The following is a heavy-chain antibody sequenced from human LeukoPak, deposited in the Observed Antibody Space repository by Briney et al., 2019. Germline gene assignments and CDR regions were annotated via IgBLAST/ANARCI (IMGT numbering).Heavy chain of an antibody. J-gene: IGHJ4*02. Sequence: GGSLRLSCSASGFTFSSYALNWGRQAPGKGLEYVSAISSNGVSTYYADSVKGRFTISRDNSKNTLYLQMRSLRAEDTVVYYCVKDRYIRYGSGSYPYYFDYWGQGTLVTVSS. CDR1: GFTFSSYA. CDR2: ISSNGVST. D-gene: IGHD3-10*01. V-gene: IGHV3-64D*09. CDR3: VKDRYIRYGSGSYPYYFDY.